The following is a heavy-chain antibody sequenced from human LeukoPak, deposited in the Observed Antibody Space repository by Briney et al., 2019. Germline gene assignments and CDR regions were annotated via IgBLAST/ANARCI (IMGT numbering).Heavy chain of an antibody. CDR2: IYYSGST. CDR3: ARSVSYCSSTSCYGINFDY. Sequence: LSETLSLTCTVSGGSISSGGYYWSWIRQRPGKGLEWIGYIYYSGSTYYNPSLKSRVTISVDTSKNQFSLKLSSVTAADTAVYYCARSVSYCSSTSCYGINFDYWGQGTLVTVSS. D-gene: IGHD2-2*01. V-gene: IGHV4-31*03. J-gene: IGHJ4*02. CDR1: GGSISSGGYY.